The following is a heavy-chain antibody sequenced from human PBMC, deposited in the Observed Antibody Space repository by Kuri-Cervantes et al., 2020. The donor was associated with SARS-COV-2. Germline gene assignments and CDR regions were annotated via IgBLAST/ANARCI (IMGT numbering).Heavy chain of an antibody. CDR2: FDPEDGET. J-gene: IGHJ4*02. Sequence: ASVKVSCKVSGHTLTDLSMHWVRQAPGKWLEWMGGFDPEDGETIYAQKFQGRVTMTRDTSISTAYMELSRLRSDDTAVYYCASFHTAMGPNYNYYGSGSQDFDYWGQGTLVTVSS. CDR1: GHTLTDLS. D-gene: IGHD3-10*01. CDR3: ASFHTAMGPNYNYYGSGSQDFDY. V-gene: IGHV1-24*01.